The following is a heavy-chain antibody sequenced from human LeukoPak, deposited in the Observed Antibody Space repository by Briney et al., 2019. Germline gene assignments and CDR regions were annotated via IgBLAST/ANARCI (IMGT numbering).Heavy chain of an antibody. CDR3: ATLGEYYDSSGYYYN. CDR1: GGSISSGGYS. CDR2: IYHSGST. J-gene: IGHJ4*02. V-gene: IGHV4-30-2*01. Sequence: SQTLSLTCAVSGGSISSGGYSWSWIRQPPGKGLEWIGYIYHSGSTYYNPSLKSRVTISVDTSKNQFSLKVTSVTAADTAVYYCATLGEYYDSSGYYYNWGQGTLVTVSS. D-gene: IGHD3-22*01.